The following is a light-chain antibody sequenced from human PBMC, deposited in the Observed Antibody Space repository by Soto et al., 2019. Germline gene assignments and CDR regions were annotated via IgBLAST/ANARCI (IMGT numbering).Light chain of an antibody. CDR1: QSVSSNY. Sequence: EIVLTQSPGTLSLSPGERATLSCRASQSVSSNYLAWYQQKPGQAPRLLISDASNRATGIPARFSGSGSGTDFTLTISSLEPEDFAVYYCQHRSEWPVSFGQGTRLEIK. CDR3: QHRSEWPVS. J-gene: IGKJ5*01. V-gene: IGKV3-11*01. CDR2: DAS.